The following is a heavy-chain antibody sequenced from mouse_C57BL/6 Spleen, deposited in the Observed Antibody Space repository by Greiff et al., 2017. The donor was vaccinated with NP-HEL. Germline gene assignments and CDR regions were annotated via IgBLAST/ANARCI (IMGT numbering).Heavy chain of an antibody. V-gene: IGHV1-80*01. Sequence: QVQLQQSGAQLVKPGASVKISCKASGYAFSSYWMNWVKQRPGKGLEWIGQIYPGDGDTNYNGKFKGKATLTADKSSSTAYMQLSSLTSEDSAVYFCARSYGSSLFDYWGQGTTLTVSS. CDR2: IYPGDGDT. CDR3: ARSYGSSLFDY. J-gene: IGHJ2*01. D-gene: IGHD1-1*01. CDR1: GYAFSSYW.